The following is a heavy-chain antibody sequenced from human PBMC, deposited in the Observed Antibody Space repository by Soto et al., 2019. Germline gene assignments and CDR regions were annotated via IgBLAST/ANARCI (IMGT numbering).Heavy chain of an antibody. CDR2: ISGSGGST. V-gene: IGHV3-23*01. J-gene: IGHJ4*02. CDR1: GFTFSSYA. CDR3: ASVLVVVPAAMRVPFDY. Sequence: PGGSLRLSCAASGFTFSSYAMSWVRQAPGKGLEWVSAISGSGGSTYYADSVKGRFTISRDNSKNTLYLQMNSLRAEDTAVYYCASVLVVVPAAMRVPFDYWGQGTLVTVSS. D-gene: IGHD2-2*01.